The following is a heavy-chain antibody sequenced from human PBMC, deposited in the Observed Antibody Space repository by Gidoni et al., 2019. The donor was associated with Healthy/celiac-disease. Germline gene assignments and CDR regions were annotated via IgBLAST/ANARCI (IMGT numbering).Heavy chain of an antibody. D-gene: IGHD1-26*01. J-gene: IGHJ6*02. CDR1: GGSISSSSYY. Sequence: QLQLQESGPGLVKPSETLSLTCTVSGGSISSSSYYWGWIRQPPGKGLEWIGSIYYSGSTYYNPSLKSRVTISVDTSKNQFSLKLSSVTAADTAVYYCARLVLGATRQGYYYYGMDVWGQGTTVTVSS. CDR3: ARLVLGATRQGYYYYGMDV. V-gene: IGHV4-39*01. CDR2: IYYSGST.